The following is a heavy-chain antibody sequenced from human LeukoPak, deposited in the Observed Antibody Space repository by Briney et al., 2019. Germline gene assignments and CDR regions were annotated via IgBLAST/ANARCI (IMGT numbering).Heavy chain of an antibody. V-gene: IGHV4-59*01. J-gene: IGHJ4*02. D-gene: IGHD5-12*01. Sequence: SETLSLTCTVSGGSISSYYWSWIRQPPGKGLEWIGYICYSGSTNYNPSLKSRVTISVDTSKNQFSLKLSSVTAADTAVYYCARVSGYRLDYWGQGTLVTVSS. CDR1: GGSISSYY. CDR3: ARVSGYRLDY. CDR2: ICYSGST.